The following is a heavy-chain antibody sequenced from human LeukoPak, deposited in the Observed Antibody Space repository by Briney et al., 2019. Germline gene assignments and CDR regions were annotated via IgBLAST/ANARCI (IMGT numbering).Heavy chain of an antibody. CDR3: AREGGGDCSVWAWGRPEWYSYMDV. V-gene: IGHV4-39*07. J-gene: IGHJ6*03. CDR1: GGSISNSDFY. Sequence: PSEALSLTCTVSGGSISNSDFYWGWIRQPSGKGLEWIGRVSLGGDSNYNPSLSSRVTISIDASRTQFSLTLSPVTAADTAVYYCAREGGGDCSVWAWGRPEWYSYMDVCVKGATV. D-gene: IGHD2-21*02. CDR2: VSLGGDS.